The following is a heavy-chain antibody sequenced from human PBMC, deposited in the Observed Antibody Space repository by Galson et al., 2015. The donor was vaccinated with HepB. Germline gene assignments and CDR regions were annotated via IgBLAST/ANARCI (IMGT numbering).Heavy chain of an antibody. CDR2: ISGSGGST. CDR3: AKDSSSSWIIDY. J-gene: IGHJ4*02. V-gene: IGHV3-23*01. Sequence: SLRLSCAASGFTFSSYAMSWVRQAPGMGLEWVSAISGSGGSTYYADSVKGRFTISRDNSKNTLYLQMNSLRAEDTAVYYCAKDSSSSWIIDYWGQGTLVTVSS. CDR1: GFTFSSYA. D-gene: IGHD6-6*01.